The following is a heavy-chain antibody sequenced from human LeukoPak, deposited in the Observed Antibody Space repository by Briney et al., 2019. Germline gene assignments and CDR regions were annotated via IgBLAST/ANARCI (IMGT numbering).Heavy chain of an antibody. Sequence: TGGSLRLSCAASGFTFDDYAMHWVRQAPGKGLEWVSGINWNGANVGYADSVKGRFTISRDNAKNSLYLQMSSLRAEDTALYYCAKDYNGYDRGSCFDYWGQETLVTVSS. CDR3: AKDYNGYDRGSCFDY. D-gene: IGHD5-12*01. CDR1: GFTFDDYA. J-gene: IGHJ4*02. V-gene: IGHV3-9*01. CDR2: INWNGANV.